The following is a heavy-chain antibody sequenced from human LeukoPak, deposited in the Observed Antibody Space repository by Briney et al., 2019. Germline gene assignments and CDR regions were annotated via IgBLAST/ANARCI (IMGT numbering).Heavy chain of an antibody. CDR1: GGSISSSSYY. J-gene: IGHJ6*02. CDR2: ISGSGGST. D-gene: IGHD4-11*01. Sequence: PSETLSLTCTVSGGSISSSSYYWGWIRQPPGKGLEWVSAISGSGGSTYYADSVKGRFTISRDNSKNTLYLQMNSLRAEDTAVYYCAKPMTTVTTFYGMDVWGQGTTVTVSS. V-gene: IGHV3-23*01. CDR3: AKPMTTVTTFYGMDV.